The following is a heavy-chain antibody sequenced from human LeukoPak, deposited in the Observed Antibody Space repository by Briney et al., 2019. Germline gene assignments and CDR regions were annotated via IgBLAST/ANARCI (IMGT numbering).Heavy chain of an antibody. J-gene: IGHJ5*02. D-gene: IGHD3-9*01. CDR3: ARETVYDILTGYQPTPGGEFDP. V-gene: IGHV1-46*01. CDR1: GYTFTSYY. CDR2: INPSGGST. Sequence: GASVKVSCKASGYTFTSYYMHWVRQAPGQGLEWMGIINPSGGSTSYAQKFQGRVTMTRDTSTSTVYMELSSLRSEDTAVYYCARETVYDILTGYQPTPGGEFDPWGQGTLATVSS.